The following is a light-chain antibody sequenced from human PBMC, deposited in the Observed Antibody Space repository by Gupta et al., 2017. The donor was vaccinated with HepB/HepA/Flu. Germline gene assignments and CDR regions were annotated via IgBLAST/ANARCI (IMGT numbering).Light chain of an antibody. CDR2: DVS. J-gene: IGLJ3*02. CDR1: SSDVGAYNY. V-gene: IGLV2-14*01. Sequence: QSALTQPASVSRSPGQSITISCSGTSSDVGAYNYVSWYQQHPGQAPKLMIYDVSNRPSGVSDRFSGSKSGNTASLTISGLQAEDEADYYCSSYTSTSTLWVFGGGTRLTVL. CDR3: SSYTSTSTLWV.